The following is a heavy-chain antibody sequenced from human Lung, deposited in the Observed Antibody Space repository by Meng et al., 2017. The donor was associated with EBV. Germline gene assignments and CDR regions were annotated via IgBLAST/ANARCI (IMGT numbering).Heavy chain of an antibody. D-gene: IGHD3-22*01. CDR1: GYTFTSYA. J-gene: IGHJ4*02. V-gene: IGHV7-4-1*02. CDR2: INTNTGNP. CDR3: ARGDYYDSSGLDY. Sequence: HLGQAWSKLKNPGASSKVSCKPSGYTFTSYAMNWVRQAPGQGLEWMGWINTNTGNPTYAQGLTGRFVFSLDTSVSTAYLQISSLKAEDTAVYYCARGDYYDSSGLDYWGQGTLVTVSS.